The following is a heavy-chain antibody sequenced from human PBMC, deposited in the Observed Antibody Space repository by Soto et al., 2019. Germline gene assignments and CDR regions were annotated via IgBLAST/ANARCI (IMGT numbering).Heavy chain of an antibody. J-gene: IGHJ4*02. CDR3: TTGLRAMIVVVITTDY. D-gene: IGHD3-22*01. CDR2: IKSKTDGGTT. Sequence: GASLKISCAASGFTFSNAWMSWVRQAPGKGLEWVGRIKSKTDGGTTDYAAPVKGRFTISRDDSKNTLYLQMNSLKTEDTAVYYCTTGLRAMIVVVITTDYWGQGTLVTVSS. V-gene: IGHV3-15*01. CDR1: GFTFSNAW.